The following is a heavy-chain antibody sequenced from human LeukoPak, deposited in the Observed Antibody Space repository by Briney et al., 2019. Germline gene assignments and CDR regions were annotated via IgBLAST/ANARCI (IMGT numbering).Heavy chain of an antibody. Sequence: GASVKVSCKASGGTFSSYAISWVRQAPGQGLEWMGGIIPIFGTANYAQKFQGRVTITADKSTSTAYMELSSLRSEDTAVYYCARDQDYYPGIDFYEGVSDIWGQGTMVIVSS. D-gene: IGHD3-10*01. CDR3: ARDQDYYPGIDFYEGVSDI. CDR2: IIPIFGTA. V-gene: IGHV1-69*06. J-gene: IGHJ3*02. CDR1: GGTFSSYA.